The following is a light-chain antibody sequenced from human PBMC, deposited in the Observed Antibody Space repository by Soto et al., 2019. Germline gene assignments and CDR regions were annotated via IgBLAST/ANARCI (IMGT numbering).Light chain of an antibody. CDR3: VQTLESRP. CDR2: LGY. V-gene: IGKV2-28*01. J-gene: IGKJ1*01. CDR1: RILLKANGYTY. Sequence: DIVITQSPLSLTVTPGEPASISCRSSRILLKANGYTYFHWFLQKPGQSRQLLIYLGYNRAPGVPDRFSGTGSGTDFTLKISRVEAEDVGVYYCVQTLESRPFGQGTKVAIK.